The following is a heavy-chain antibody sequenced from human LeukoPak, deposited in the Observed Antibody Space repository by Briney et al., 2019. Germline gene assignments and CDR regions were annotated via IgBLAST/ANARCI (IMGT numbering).Heavy chain of an antibody. CDR3: ARDLRGDTAMVTSDY. V-gene: IGHV1-69*13. J-gene: IGHJ4*02. CDR1: GYTFTGYY. Sequence: ASVKVSCKASGYTFTGYYMHWVRQAPGQGLEWMGGIIPIFGTANYAQKFQGRVTITADESTSTVYMELSSLRSEDTAVYYCARDLRGDTAMVTSDYWGQGTLVTVSS. D-gene: IGHD5-18*01. CDR2: IIPIFGTA.